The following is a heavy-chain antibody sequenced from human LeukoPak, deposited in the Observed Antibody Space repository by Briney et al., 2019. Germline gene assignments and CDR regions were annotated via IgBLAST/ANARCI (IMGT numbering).Heavy chain of an antibody. Sequence: GGSLRLSCAASGFTFSSYAMHWVRQAPGKGLEWVAVISYDGSNKYYADSVMGRFTISRDNSKNTLYLQMNSLRAEDTAVYYCARVGPNYYYYYGMDVWGQGTTVTVSS. V-gene: IGHV3-30-3*01. D-gene: IGHD3/OR15-3a*01. CDR2: ISYDGSNK. CDR1: GFTFSSYA. CDR3: ARVGPNYYYYYGMDV. J-gene: IGHJ6*02.